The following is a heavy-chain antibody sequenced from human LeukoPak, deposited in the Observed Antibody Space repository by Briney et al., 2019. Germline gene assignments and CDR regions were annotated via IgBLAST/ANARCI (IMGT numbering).Heavy chain of an antibody. CDR3: ATRSPDLQVGYYYFDY. Sequence: SETLSLTCTVSGGSISSSSYYWGWIRQPPGKGLEWIGSIYYSGSTYYNPSLKSRVTISVDTSKNQFSLKLSSVTAADTAVYYCATRSPDLQVGYYYFDYWGQGTLVTVSS. V-gene: IGHV4-39*07. D-gene: IGHD3-22*01. J-gene: IGHJ4*02. CDR1: GGSISSSSYY. CDR2: IYYSGST.